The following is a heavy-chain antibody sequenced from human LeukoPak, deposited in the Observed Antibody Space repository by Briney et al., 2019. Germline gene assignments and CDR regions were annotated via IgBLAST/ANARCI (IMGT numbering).Heavy chain of an antibody. CDR2: ISGSGDYT. Sequence: GGSLRLSCAASGFTFSSYAIAWVRQAPGKGLEWVSTISGSGDYTFYADSVKGRLTISRDNFKDTVHLQMNSLRAEDAAVYYCAKSIGSTSSRTNDYWGQGTLVTVSS. D-gene: IGHD2-2*01. CDR1: GFTFSSYA. J-gene: IGHJ4*02. V-gene: IGHV3-23*01. CDR3: AKSIGSTSSRTNDY.